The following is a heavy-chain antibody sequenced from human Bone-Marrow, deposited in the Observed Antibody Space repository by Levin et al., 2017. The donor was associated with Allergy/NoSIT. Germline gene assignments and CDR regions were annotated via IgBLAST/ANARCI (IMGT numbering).Heavy chain of an antibody. J-gene: IGHJ6*02. CDR2: IYYSGSN. CDR3: AGDHRPYYGMDV. CDR1: GGSISSSSYY. Sequence: SETLSLTCTVSGGSISSSSYYWGWIRPPPGMGLVWIGSIYYSGSNYYNPSLKRRVTISVDTSKNQFSLKLSSVTAADTAVYYCAGDHRPYYGMDVWGQGTTVTVSS. V-gene: IGHV4-39*07.